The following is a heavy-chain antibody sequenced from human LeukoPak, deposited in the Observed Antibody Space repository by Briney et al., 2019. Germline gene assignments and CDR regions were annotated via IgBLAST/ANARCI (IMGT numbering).Heavy chain of an antibody. CDR3: AREVDDSSGYYRDY. V-gene: IGHV1-18*01. D-gene: IGHD3-22*01. J-gene: IGHJ4*02. CDR1: GYTFTSYG. CDR2: ISAYNGNT. Sequence: ASVKVSCKASGYTFTSYGISWVRQAPGQGLEWMGWISAYNGNTNYAQKLQGRVTMTTDTSTSTAYMELRSLRFDDTAVYYCAREVDDSSGYYRDYWGQGTLVTVSS.